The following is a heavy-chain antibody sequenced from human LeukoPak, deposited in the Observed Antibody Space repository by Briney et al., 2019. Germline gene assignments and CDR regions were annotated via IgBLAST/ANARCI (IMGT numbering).Heavy chain of an antibody. V-gene: IGHV3-53*01. J-gene: IGHJ6*03. D-gene: IGHD1-1*01. CDR3: ARGLQLAYYYFYMDV. Sequence: GGSLRLSCAASGFTVSSNYMSWVRQAPGKGLEWVSVIYSGGNTYYADSVTGRFTISRDNSKNTLYLQMNSLRAEDTAVYYYARGLQLAYYYFYMDVRGKGTTVTVSS. CDR2: IYSGGNT. CDR1: GFTVSSNY.